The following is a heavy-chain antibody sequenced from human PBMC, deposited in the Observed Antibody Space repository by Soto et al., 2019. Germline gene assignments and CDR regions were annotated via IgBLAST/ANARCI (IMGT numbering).Heavy chain of an antibody. CDR2: IYHGGTT. CDR1: GGSLSSRSSS. V-gene: IGHV4-39*07. CDR3: ARVHVMVVAGSTFDY. Sequence: PSDTLSLTCTVSGGSLSSRSSSWVCIRQPPGKGLEWIGSIYHGGTTFYNPSLKSRITIPVDTSNNQFSLKLTSVTAADTAVYYCARVHVMVVAGSTFDYWGHGTLVTVSS. J-gene: IGHJ4*01. D-gene: IGHD6-19*01.